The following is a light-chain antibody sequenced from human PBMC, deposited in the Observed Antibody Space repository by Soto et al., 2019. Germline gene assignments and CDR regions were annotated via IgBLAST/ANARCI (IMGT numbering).Light chain of an antibody. J-gene: IGLJ1*01. V-gene: IGLV2-14*03. Sequence: QSALAQPASVSGSPGQAITISCTGTSSDIGGHNYVSWYQQHPGKAPKLMIIDVNNRPSGISNRFSASKSDNTASLTISGLQADDEADYYCSSYTRSSTYVFGSGTKLTVL. CDR1: SSDIGGHNY. CDR2: DVN. CDR3: SSYTRSSTYV.